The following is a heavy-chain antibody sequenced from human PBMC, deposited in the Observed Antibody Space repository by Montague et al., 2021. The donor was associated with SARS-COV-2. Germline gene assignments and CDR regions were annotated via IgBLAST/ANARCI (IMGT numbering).Heavy chain of an antibody. CDR2: ISGSGGRT. D-gene: IGHD3-16*01. CDR1: EFTLSDYA. CDR3: AILPGAGGDYYYMDL. V-gene: IGHV3-23*01. J-gene: IGHJ6*03. Sequence: SLRLSCSASEFTLSDYAMSWVRQAPGKGLEWVSTISGSGGRTFYADSLRGRFTISRDNSKNTLYLQVNSLRAEDTAVYYCAILPGAGGDYYYMDLWGKGTTVTVSS.